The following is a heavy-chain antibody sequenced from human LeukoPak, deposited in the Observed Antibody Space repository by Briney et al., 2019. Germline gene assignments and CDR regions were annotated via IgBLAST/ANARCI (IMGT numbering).Heavy chain of an antibody. CDR1: GFTFSSYA. D-gene: IGHD3-10*01. CDR3: AKDLLGDPGSFDY. J-gene: IGHJ4*02. V-gene: IGHV3-30-3*01. Sequence: GGSLRLSCAASGFTFSSYAMHWVRQAPGKGLEWVAVISYDGSNKYYADSVKGRFTISRDNSKNTLYLQMNSLRAEDTAAYYCAKDLLGDPGSFDYWGQGTLVTVSS. CDR2: ISYDGSNK.